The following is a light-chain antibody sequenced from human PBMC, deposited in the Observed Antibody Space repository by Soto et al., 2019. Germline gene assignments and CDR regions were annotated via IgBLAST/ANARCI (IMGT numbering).Light chain of an antibody. J-gene: IGKJ1*01. Sequence: ETVLTQSPGTLSLSPGERVTLSCRASQSVCSRCFAWYQQKPGQSPRLLIYGASTRATGIPDRFSVSGSGTDFTLTISRLEPEDFAVYYCQHYGTTPWTFGQGTKVGIK. CDR1: QSVCSRC. CDR3: QHYGTTPWT. CDR2: GAS. V-gene: IGKV3-20*01.